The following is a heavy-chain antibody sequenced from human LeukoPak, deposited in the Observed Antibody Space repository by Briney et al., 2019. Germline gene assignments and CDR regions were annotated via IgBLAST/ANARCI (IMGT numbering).Heavy chain of an antibody. D-gene: IGHD3-22*01. J-gene: IGHJ4*02. CDR2: ISGSGGST. CDR1: GFTVSSNY. Sequence: GGSLRLSCAASGFTVSSNYMSWVRQAPGKGLEWVSAISGSGGSTYYADSVKGRFTISRDNSKNTLYLQMNSLRAEDTAVYYCAKERGYYYDLDYWGQGTLVTVSS. V-gene: IGHV3-23*01. CDR3: AKERGYYYDLDY.